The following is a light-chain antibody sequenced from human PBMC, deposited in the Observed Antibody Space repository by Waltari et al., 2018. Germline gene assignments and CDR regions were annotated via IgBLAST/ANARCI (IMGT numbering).Light chain of an antibody. CDR2: GAS. V-gene: IGKV1-9*01. CDR3: QQLHSYPRT. CDR1: QGVSSY. Sequence: LTQSPVTLSAAVGDRVTITCRASQGVSSYLAWYQQKPGKAPKVLIYGASTLQRGVPSRFSGSGSGTEFSLTIISLQPEDSATYYCQQLHSYPRTFGQGTKLEIK. J-gene: IGKJ2*02.